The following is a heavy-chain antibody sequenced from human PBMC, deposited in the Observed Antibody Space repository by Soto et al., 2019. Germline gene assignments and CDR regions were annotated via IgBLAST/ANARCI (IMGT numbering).Heavy chain of an antibody. V-gene: IGHV1-69*18. CDR1: GGTFSSFA. CDR2: IIPIFDTA. D-gene: IGHD3-22*01. Sequence: QVQLVQSGAEVKKPGSSVKVSCKASGGTFSSFAISWVRQAPGQGLEWMARIIPIFDTANYAQKFQGRVTMTADESTSTAYMELSSLRSEDTAVYYCVGYYYNTRGYYYDDWGQGTLVTVSS. J-gene: IGHJ4*02. CDR3: VGYYYNTRGYYYDD.